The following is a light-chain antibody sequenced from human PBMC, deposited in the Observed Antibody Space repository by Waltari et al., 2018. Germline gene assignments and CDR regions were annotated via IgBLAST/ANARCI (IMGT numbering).Light chain of an antibody. J-gene: IGKJ1*01. CDR3: QQYYSTRT. Sequence: DIVMTQSPDSLAVSLGARATINCKPSQSVLYSSNNKNYLAWYQQKPGQPPKLLIYWASTRESGVPDRFSGSGSGTDFTLSISSLQAEDVAVYYCQQYYSTRTFGQGTKVEIK. V-gene: IGKV4-1*01. CDR2: WAS. CDR1: QSVLYSSNNKNY.